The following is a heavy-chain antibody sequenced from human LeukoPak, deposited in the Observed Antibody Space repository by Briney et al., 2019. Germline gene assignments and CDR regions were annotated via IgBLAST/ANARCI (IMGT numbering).Heavy chain of an antibody. CDR2: IYYSGST. V-gene: IGHV4-59*01. J-gene: IGHJ6*03. CDR1: GGSISSYY. Sequence: SETLSLTCTVSGGSISSYYWGWIRQPPGKGLEWIGYIYYSGSTNYNPSLKSRVTISVDTSKNQFSLKLSSVTAADTAVYYCARAPPPRYCSSTSCEGYYYYMDVWGKGTTVTVSS. D-gene: IGHD2-2*01. CDR3: ARAPPPRYCSSTSCEGYYYYMDV.